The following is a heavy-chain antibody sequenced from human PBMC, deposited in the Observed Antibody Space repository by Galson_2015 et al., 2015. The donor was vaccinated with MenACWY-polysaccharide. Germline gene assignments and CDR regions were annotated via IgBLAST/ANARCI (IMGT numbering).Heavy chain of an antibody. D-gene: IGHD3-10*01. CDR2: IKQDGSEK. CDR1: GFTFSSQW. Sequence: SLRLSCAAYGFTFSSQWMTWVRQAPGKGLEWVATIKQDGSEKYYVDSVKGRFTISRDNAKNSLSLQMSSLRAEDTAVYYCARAGEGWFDSWGQGTLVTVSS. J-gene: IGHJ5*01. CDR3: ARAGEGWFDS. V-gene: IGHV3-7*01.